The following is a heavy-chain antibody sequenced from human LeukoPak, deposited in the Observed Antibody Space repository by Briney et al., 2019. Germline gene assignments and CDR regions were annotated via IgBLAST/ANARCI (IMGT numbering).Heavy chain of an antibody. CDR2: IYPGDSDT. D-gene: IGHD2-2*01. CDR3: ARSAPYCSSTSCYQLEFDY. V-gene: IGHV5-51*01. J-gene: IGHJ4*02. Sequence: GESLQISCKGSGSIFTSYWIGWVRQLPGKGLEWMWIIYPGDSDTRYSPSFQGQVTISADKSISTAYLQWSSLKASDTAMYYCARSAPYCSSTSCYQLEFDYWGQGTLVTVCS. CDR1: GSIFTSYW.